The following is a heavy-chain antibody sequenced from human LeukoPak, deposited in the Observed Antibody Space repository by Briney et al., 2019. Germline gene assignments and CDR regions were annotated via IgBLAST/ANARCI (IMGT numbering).Heavy chain of an antibody. J-gene: IGHJ4*02. CDR3: AGHHPRNTVDF. CDR1: GGSISSSSYY. V-gene: IGHV4-61*05. D-gene: IGHD2/OR15-2a*01. Sequence: SETLSLTCTVSGGSISSSSYYWSWIRQPPGKGLEWIGYISYSGSTNYNPSLKSRVTISLDTSKNQFSLKLSSVTAADTAVYYCAGHHPRNTVDFWGQGTLVTVSS. CDR2: ISYSGST.